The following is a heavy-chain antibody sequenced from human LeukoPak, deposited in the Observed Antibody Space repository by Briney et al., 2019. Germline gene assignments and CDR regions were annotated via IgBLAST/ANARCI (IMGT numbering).Heavy chain of an antibody. Sequence: GASVKVSCKATGYKFTKFYMHWVRQAPGQGLEWMGIINPRDISASYAQKFQGRVTMTRDTSISTAYMELSRLRSDDTAVYYCASAYYYGSGSYYTLVYWGQGTLVTVSS. D-gene: IGHD3-10*01. J-gene: IGHJ4*02. CDR1: GYKFTKFY. CDR3: ASAYYYGSGSYYTLVY. V-gene: IGHV1-46*01. CDR2: INPRDISA.